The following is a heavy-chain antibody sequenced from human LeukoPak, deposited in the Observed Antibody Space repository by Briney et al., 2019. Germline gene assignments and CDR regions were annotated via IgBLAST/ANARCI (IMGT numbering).Heavy chain of an antibody. J-gene: IGHJ4*02. CDR3: ARMTTVTKVFDY. CDR1: GGSISSGSYY. Sequence: PSETLSLTCTVSGGSISSGSYYWSWIRQPAGKGLEWIGRISTSGSTNYNPSLKSRVTISVDTSKNQFSLKLSSVTAADTAVYYCARMTTVTKVFDYWGQGTLVTVSS. D-gene: IGHD4-17*01. V-gene: IGHV4-61*02. CDR2: ISTSGST.